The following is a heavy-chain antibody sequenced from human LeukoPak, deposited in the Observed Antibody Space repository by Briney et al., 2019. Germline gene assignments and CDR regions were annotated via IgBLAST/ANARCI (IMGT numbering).Heavy chain of an antibody. J-gene: IGHJ6*03. V-gene: IGHV4-38-2*02. Sequence: SEALSLTCTVSGYSISSGYFWGWIRQPPGKGLEWIASISHSGSTYYNPSLKSRVTISVDTSKNQFSLRLSSATAADTAVYCCARLVGASIPNYMDVWGKGTTVTVSS. CDR2: ISHSGST. CDR3: ARLVGASIPNYMDV. CDR1: GYSISSGYF. D-gene: IGHD1-26*01.